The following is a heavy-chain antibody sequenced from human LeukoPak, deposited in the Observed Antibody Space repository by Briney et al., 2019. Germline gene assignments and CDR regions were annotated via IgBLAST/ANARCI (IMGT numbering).Heavy chain of an antibody. V-gene: IGHV3-30-3*01. CDR3: ARDRGRYPRSCFDY. Sequence: GGSLRLSCPASGFTFSSYAMHWVRQAPGKGLEWVAVISYDGSNKYYADSVKGRFTISRDNSKNTLYLQMNSLRAEDTAVYYCARDRGRYPRSCFDYWGQGTLVTVSS. CDR2: ISYDGSNK. CDR1: GFTFSSYA. D-gene: IGHD3-16*02. J-gene: IGHJ4*02.